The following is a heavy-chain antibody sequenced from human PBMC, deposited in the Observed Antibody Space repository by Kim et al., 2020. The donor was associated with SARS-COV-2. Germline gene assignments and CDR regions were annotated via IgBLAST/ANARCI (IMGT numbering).Heavy chain of an antibody. CDR2: ISSSSSYI. J-gene: IGHJ6*03. Sequence: GGSLRLSCAASGFTFSSYSMNWVRQAPGKGLEWVSSISSSSSYIYYADSVKGRFTISRDNAKNSLYLQMNSLRAEDTAVYYCAREGSAYCGGDCYFRSLGGYYYYYMDVWGKGTTVTVSS. D-gene: IGHD2-21*02. V-gene: IGHV3-21*01. CDR1: GFTFSSYS. CDR3: AREGSAYCGGDCYFRSLGGYYYYYMDV.